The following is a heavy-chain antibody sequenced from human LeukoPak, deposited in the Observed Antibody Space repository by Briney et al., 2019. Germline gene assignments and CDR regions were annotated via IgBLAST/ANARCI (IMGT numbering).Heavy chain of an antibody. CDR1: GFTVSSNY. CDR2: IYSGGST. J-gene: IGHJ4*02. Sequence: GGSLRLSCAASGFTVSSNYMSWVRQAPGKGLEWVSVIYSGGSTYYADSVKGRFTISRDNSKNTLYLQMNSLRAEDTAVYYCAKASAMIVVVSKHFDYWGQGTLVTVSS. CDR3: AKASAMIVVVSKHFDY. V-gene: IGHV3-53*01. D-gene: IGHD3-22*01.